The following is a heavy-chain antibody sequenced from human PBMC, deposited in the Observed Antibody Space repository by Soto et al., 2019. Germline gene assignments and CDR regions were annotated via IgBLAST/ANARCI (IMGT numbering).Heavy chain of an antibody. CDR1: GFTFSDYG. D-gene: IGHD3-10*01. CDR3: AKAGYCTRGNCYDYYRYGMDV. Sequence: VQMVESGGGVVQPGRSLRLTCAVSGFTFSDYGMHWVRQAPRKGLAWVAVVSYDGSSEFYADSVKVRFTISRDNSKNPLNLQMNSLRREDTAVYYCAKAGYCTRGNCYDYYRYGMDVWGQGTAVTVSS. J-gene: IGHJ6*02. V-gene: IGHV3-30*18. CDR2: VSYDGSSE.